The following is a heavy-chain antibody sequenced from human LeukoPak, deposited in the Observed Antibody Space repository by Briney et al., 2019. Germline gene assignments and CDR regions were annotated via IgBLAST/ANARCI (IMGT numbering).Heavy chain of an antibody. J-gene: IGHJ4*02. Sequence: GGSLRLSCAASGFTFSSYSMNWVRQAPGKGLEWVSSISSSSSYIYYADSVKGRLTISRDNAKNSLYLQMNSLRAEDTAVYYCARDWRVAAAGFYDYWGQGTLVTVSS. CDR3: ARDWRVAAAGFYDY. V-gene: IGHV3-21*01. CDR1: GFTFSSYS. D-gene: IGHD6-13*01. CDR2: ISSSSSYI.